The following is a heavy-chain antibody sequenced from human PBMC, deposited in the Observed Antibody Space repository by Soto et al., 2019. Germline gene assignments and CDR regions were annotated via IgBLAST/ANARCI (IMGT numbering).Heavy chain of an antibody. V-gene: IGHV1-18*01. CDR3: ARLDYVAFIPDY. CDR2: ISAYNGNT. J-gene: IGHJ4*02. Sequence: APVEVSSEECRFTIYSKCICWVRQAPGQGLEWMGWISAYNGNTNYAQKLQGRVTMTTDTSTSTAYMELRSLRSDDTAVYYCARLDYVAFIPDYWGQGTLVTVSS. CDR1: RFTIYSKC. D-gene: IGHD4-17*01.